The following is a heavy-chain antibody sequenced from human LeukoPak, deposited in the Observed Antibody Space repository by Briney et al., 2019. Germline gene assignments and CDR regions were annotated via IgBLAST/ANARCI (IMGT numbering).Heavy chain of an antibody. CDR1: GYTFTCYG. CDR3: ARDYYDSSGYYYSNY. Sequence: ASVKVSCKDSGYTFTCYGISWVRQAPGKGLEWMGWISAYNGNTNFAQKLQGRVTRTTETSTSTAYMELRSLRSDDTAVYYCARDYYDSSGYYYSNYWGQGTLVIVSS. J-gene: IGHJ4*02. V-gene: IGHV1-18*01. CDR2: ISAYNGNT. D-gene: IGHD3-22*01.